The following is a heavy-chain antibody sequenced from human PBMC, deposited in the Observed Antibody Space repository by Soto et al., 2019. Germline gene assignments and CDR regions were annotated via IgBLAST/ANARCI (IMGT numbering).Heavy chain of an antibody. CDR3: AHSRRLSGYEYYYYYYAMDV. CDR2: IYWADDR. CDR1: GFSLSTSGVG. J-gene: IGHJ6*02. D-gene: IGHD5-12*01. V-gene: IGHV2-5*02. Sequence: QITLKESGPTLVKPTQTLTLTCTFSGFSLSTSGVGVGWIRQPPGKALEWLALIYWADDRRYSPSLKSRLTFTKATPKNQVVLTMTNMDPVDTATYYCAHSRRLSGYEYYYYYYAMDVWGQGTTVTVSS.